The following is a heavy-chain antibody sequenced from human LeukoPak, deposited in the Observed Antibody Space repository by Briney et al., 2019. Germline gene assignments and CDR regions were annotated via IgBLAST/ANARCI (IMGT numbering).Heavy chain of an antibody. V-gene: IGHV1-8*01. J-gene: IGHJ6*03. CDR2: MNPNSGNT. Sequence: ASVKVSCKASGYTFTSYDINWVRQATGQGLEWMGWMNPNSGNTGYAQEFQGRVTMTRNTSISTAYMELSSLRSEDTAVYYCARGLRSRYCSSTSCRYYYYYYYMDVWGKGTTVTVSS. CDR3: ARGLRSRYCSSTSCRYYYYYYYMDV. CDR1: GYTFTSYD. D-gene: IGHD2-2*01.